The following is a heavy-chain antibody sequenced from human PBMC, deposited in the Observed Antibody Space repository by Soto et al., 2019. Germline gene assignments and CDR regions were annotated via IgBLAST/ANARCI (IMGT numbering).Heavy chain of an antibody. J-gene: IGHJ4*02. Sequence: SETLSLTCAVSAGSISSRNWWTWVRQSPGKGLEWIGEIHHSGSTNYNPSLKSRVTISVDNSKNQFSLKLTSVTAADTAVYYCASSKYDSPIPLYYWGQGTLVTVSS. CDR3: ASSKYDSPIPLYY. CDR2: IHHSGST. D-gene: IGHD3-22*01. V-gene: IGHV4-4*02. CDR1: AGSISSRNW.